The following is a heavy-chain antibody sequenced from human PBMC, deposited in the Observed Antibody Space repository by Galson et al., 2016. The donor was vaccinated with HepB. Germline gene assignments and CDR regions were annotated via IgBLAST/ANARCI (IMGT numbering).Heavy chain of an antibody. V-gene: IGHV3-7*01. D-gene: IGHD3-3*01. CDR1: GFTFSSYW. Sequence: SLRLSCAASGFTFSSYWMSWVRQAPGKGLEWVANVKQAGSEKYYVDSVKGRFTISRDNAKNSLYLQMNSLRAEDTAVYYCARDGPHDFWSGYPFDYWGQGTLVTVSS. CDR3: ARDGPHDFWSGYPFDY. J-gene: IGHJ4*02. CDR2: VKQAGSEK.